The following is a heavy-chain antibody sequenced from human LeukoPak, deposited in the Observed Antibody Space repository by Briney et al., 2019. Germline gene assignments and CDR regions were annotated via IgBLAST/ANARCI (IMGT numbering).Heavy chain of an antibody. CDR1: GFTFDDYA. D-gene: IGHD1-7*01. Sequence: GRYLRLSCAASGFTFDDYAMHWVRQAPGKGLEWVSGISWNSGSIGYADSVKGRFTISRDNAKNSLYLQMNSLRAEDTALYYCAKDRFEGTTPNNWFDPWGQGTLVTVSS. CDR3: AKDRFEGTTPNNWFDP. J-gene: IGHJ5*02. V-gene: IGHV3-9*01. CDR2: ISWNSGSI.